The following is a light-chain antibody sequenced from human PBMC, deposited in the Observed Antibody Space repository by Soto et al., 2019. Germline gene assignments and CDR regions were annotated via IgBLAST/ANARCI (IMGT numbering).Light chain of an antibody. J-gene: IGKJ2*01. CDR1: QSVSSSY. CDR2: GAS. V-gene: IGKV3-20*01. CDR3: QQYGSSPYT. Sequence: EIVLTQSPGTLSLSPGERATLSCRASQSVSSSYLSWYQQKPGQAPSLLFYGASSRATGIPDRFSGSGSGTDFTLTISRLEPEDFAVYSCQQYGSSPYTFGQGTKLEIK.